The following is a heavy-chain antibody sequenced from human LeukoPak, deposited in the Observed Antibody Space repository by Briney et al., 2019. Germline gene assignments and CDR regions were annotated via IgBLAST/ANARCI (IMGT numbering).Heavy chain of an antibody. CDR3: ARVDDYGSGSFYGSLDY. D-gene: IGHD3-10*01. V-gene: IGHV3-7*01. CDR2: IRQDGSDK. Sequence: GGSLRLSCAASGSTFSSHWVSWVRQAPGKGLEWVANIRQDGSDKSSVVSVTGRFTISRHNAKTSLYLQMTSLRAEDTAVYYCARVDDYGSGSFYGSLDYWGQGIVVTVSS. CDR1: GSTFSSHW. J-gene: IGHJ4*02.